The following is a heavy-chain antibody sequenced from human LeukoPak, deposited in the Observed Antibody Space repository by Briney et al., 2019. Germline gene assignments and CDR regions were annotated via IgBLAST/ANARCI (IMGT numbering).Heavy chain of an antibody. Sequence: GASVKVSCKASGYTFTGYYMHWVRQAPGQGLEWMGWINPNSGGTNYAQKFQGRVTMTRDTSISTAYMELSRLRSDDTAVYYCARGRDYDILTGYYNWYYYGMDAWGQGTTVTVSS. CDR3: ARGRDYDILTGYYNWYYYGMDA. CDR1: GYTFTGYY. V-gene: IGHV1-2*02. D-gene: IGHD3-9*01. CDR2: INPNSGGT. J-gene: IGHJ6*02.